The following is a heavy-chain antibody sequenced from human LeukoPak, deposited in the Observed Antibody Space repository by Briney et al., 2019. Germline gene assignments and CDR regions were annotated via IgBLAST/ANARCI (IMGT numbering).Heavy chain of an antibody. CDR2: IIPIFGTA. D-gene: IGHD4/OR15-4a*01. CDR3: AAEHEKVDYRSTWFDP. CDR1: GGTLSSYA. J-gene: IGHJ5*02. V-gene: IGHV1-69*13. Sequence: LVKVSCKASGGTLSSYAISWVRQAPGQGLEWMGGIIPIFGTANYAQKFQGRVTITADESTSTAYMELSSLRSEDTAVYYCAAEHEKVDYRSTWFDPWGQGTLVTVSS.